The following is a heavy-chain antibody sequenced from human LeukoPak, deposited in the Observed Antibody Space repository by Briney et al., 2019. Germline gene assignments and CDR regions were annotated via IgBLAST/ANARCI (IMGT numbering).Heavy chain of an antibody. J-gene: IGHJ3*02. CDR1: GFTFSNAG. V-gene: IGHV3-15*01. CDR3: TTDQQGYYDYVWGSYTAFDI. CDR2: IKSKTDGGTT. D-gene: IGHD3-16*01. Sequence: GGSLRLSCAASGFTFSNAGMSWVRQAPGKGLEWVGRIKSKTDGGTTDYAAPVKGRFTISRDDSKNTLYLQMNSLKTEDTAVYYCTTDQQGYYDYVWGSYTAFDIWGQGTMVTVSS.